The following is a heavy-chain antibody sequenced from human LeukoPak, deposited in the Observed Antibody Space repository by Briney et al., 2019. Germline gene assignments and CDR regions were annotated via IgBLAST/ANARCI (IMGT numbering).Heavy chain of an antibody. V-gene: IGHV1-18*01. CDR1: GYTFTSYA. D-gene: IGHD2-2*01. Sequence: ASVKVSCKPSGYTFTSYAISWWRQAPGQGLEWMGWTRADKGNTDYPQRFQGRVTMTPAPSTSPATMELSSRRSDDPAGYSCAKLCSITLCLHVCFDPWGQGNLVTVSS. CDR3: AKLCSITLCLHVCFDP. J-gene: IGHJ5*02. CDR2: TRADKGNT.